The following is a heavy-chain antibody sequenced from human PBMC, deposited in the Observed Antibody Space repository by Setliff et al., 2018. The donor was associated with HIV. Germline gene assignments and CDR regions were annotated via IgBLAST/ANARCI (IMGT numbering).Heavy chain of an antibody. V-gene: IGHV4-59*12. CDR2: IYNSGST. Sequence: PSETLSLTCTVSGGSISTYYWSWIRQPPGKGLEWIGYIYNSGSTNYNPSLKSRVTISVDTSKNQFSLKLSSVTAADTAVYYCASTVRGVIRSSDYWGQGTLVTVSS. J-gene: IGHJ4*02. CDR1: GGSISTYY. D-gene: IGHD3-10*01. CDR3: ASTVRGVIRSSDY.